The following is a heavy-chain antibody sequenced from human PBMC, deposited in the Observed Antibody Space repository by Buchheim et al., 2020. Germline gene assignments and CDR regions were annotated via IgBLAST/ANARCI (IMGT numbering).Heavy chain of an antibody. V-gene: IGHV4-31*03. D-gene: IGHD3/OR15-3a*01. J-gene: IGHJ6*02. Sequence: QVQLQESGPGLVRPSQTLSLTCTVSGGSISSGGYYWSWIRQHPGKGPEWIGYIYYSGSTYYNPSLKSRVTISVDTSKNQFSLKLSSVTAADTAVYYCARSQSARWTLDYYYYGMDVWGQGTT. CDR1: GGSISSGGYY. CDR2: IYYSGST. CDR3: ARSQSARWTLDYYYYGMDV.